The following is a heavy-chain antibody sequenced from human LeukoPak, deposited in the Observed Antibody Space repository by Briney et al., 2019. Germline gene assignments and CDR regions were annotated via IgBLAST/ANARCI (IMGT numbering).Heavy chain of an antibody. J-gene: IGHJ2*01. CDR2: LYYSGDT. CDR3: ARGHPGYPYWYFDI. D-gene: IGHD3-9*01. V-gene: IGHV4-39*07. Sequence: SETLSLTCTVSGGSISNSIYYWGWIRQAPGKELEWIGNLYYSGDTYYNPSLKSRVTISVDTSKNQFSLKLSSVTAADTAVYYCARGHPGYPYWYFDIWGRGTLVIVSS. CDR1: GGSISNSIYY.